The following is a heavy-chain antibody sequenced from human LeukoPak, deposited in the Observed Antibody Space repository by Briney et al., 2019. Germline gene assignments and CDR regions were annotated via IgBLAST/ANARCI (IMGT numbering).Heavy chain of an antibody. V-gene: IGHV4-39*01. CDR1: GGSISSSRYY. CDR2: IYYSGST. Sequence: SETLSLTCTVSGGSISSSRYYWGWIRQPPGKGLEWIGSIYYSGSTYYNPSLKSRVTISVDTSKNQFSLKLSSVTAADTAVYYCARHGKWSGTDYWGQGTLVTVSS. D-gene: IGHD3-3*01. J-gene: IGHJ4*02. CDR3: ARHGKWSGTDY.